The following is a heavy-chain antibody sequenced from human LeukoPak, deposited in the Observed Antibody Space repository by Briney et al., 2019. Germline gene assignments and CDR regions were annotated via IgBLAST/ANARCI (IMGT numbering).Heavy chain of an antibody. CDR3: ARDSRPYYTGSGSYYKIGRFDY. D-gene: IGHD3-10*01. Sequence: SVKVSCKASGDSFSSYALSWVRQAPGQGLEWMGRIIPILDIKTYAERFQDRVTITADEDTSTVYMELSSLRSEDTALYYCARDSRPYYTGSGSYYKIGRFDYWGQGTGVTVSS. CDR1: GDSFSSYA. V-gene: IGHV1-69*04. J-gene: IGHJ4*02. CDR2: IIPILDIK.